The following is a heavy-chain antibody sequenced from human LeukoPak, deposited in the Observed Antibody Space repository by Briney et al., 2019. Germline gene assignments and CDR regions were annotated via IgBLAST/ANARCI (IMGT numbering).Heavy chain of an antibody. CDR1: GFAFSRYW. J-gene: IGHJ3*02. Sequence: PGGSLRLSCAASGFAFSRYWMHWIRQAPGKGLVWVSAIYTDGTTKRYADSVKGRFTISRDTAKNTLYLQMNSLSVEDTAVYYCASLVVTDDWAFDIWGQGTMVTVSS. D-gene: IGHD2-21*02. V-gene: IGHV3-74*01. CDR3: ASLVVTDDWAFDI. CDR2: IYTDGTTK.